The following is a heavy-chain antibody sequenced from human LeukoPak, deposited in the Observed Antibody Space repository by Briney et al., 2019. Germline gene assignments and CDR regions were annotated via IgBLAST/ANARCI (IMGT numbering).Heavy chain of an antibody. Sequence: SVKVSCKASGGTFSSYAISWVRQAPGQGLEWMGGIIPIFGTANYAQKFQGRVTITADESTSTAYMELSSLRSEDTAVYYCARDHSNDFWSGSGPLYYMDVWGKGTTVTVPS. J-gene: IGHJ6*03. CDR3: ARDHSNDFWSGSGPLYYMDV. D-gene: IGHD3-3*01. CDR2: IIPIFGTA. V-gene: IGHV1-69*01. CDR1: GGTFSSYA.